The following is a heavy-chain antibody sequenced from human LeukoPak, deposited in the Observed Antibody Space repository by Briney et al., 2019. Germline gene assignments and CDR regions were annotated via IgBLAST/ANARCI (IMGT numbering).Heavy chain of an antibody. CDR1: GFTFSNYW. CDR3: ARFRRGDGYSDFDY. D-gene: IGHD5-24*01. J-gene: IGHJ4*02. V-gene: IGHV3-30*02. Sequence: SGGSLRLSCAGSGFTFSNYWMGWVGQAPGKGLEGVAFIRYDGSNKYYADSVKGRFTISRDNSKNTLYLQMNSLRAEDTAVYYCARFRRGDGYSDFDYWGQGTLVTVSS. CDR2: IRYDGSNK.